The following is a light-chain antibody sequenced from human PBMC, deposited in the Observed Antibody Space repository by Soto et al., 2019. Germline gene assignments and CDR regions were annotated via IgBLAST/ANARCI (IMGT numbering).Light chain of an antibody. CDR3: QQRGNWPPIT. V-gene: IGKV3-11*01. CDR2: DAS. J-gene: IGKJ5*01. CDR1: QSVTTY. Sequence: EIVLTQSPATLSLSPGERATLSCRASQSVTTYLAWYQQKPGQAPRLLIYDASNRATGIPARFSGSGSGTDFTLTISCLEPEDFAVYYCQQRGNWPPITFGQGTRLEI.